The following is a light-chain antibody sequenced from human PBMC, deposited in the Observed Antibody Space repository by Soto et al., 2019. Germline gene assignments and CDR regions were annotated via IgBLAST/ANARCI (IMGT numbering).Light chain of an antibody. Sequence: DIQMTQSPSTLSGSVGDRVTITCRASQTISSRVAWYQQKPGKAPKLLIYKASTLKSGVPSRFSGRRSETEFTLTIRSLQPDDFATYYCQHYHIDSEAVGQGNKVDI. CDR3: QHYHIDSEA. CDR2: KAS. J-gene: IGKJ1*01. CDR1: QTISSR. V-gene: IGKV1-5*03.